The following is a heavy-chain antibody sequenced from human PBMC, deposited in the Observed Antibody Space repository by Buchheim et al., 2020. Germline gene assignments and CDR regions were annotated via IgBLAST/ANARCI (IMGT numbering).Heavy chain of an antibody. CDR2: ISYSGST. CDR1: GGSISSYY. D-gene: IGHD5-18*01. V-gene: IGHV4-59*01. CDR3: ARVHSDRYSYGSLDY. Sequence: QVQLQESGPGLVKPSETLSLTCTVSGGSISSYYWSWIRQPPGKGLEWIGYISYSGSTNYNPSLKSRVTISVDTSKNQFSLKLSSVTAADTAVYYCARVHSDRYSYGSLDYWGQGTL. J-gene: IGHJ4*02.